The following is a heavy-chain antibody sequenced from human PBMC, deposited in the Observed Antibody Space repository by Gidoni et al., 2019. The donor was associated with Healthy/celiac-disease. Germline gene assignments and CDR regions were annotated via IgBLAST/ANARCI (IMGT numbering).Heavy chain of an antibody. J-gene: IGHJ4*02. CDR1: GFTFDDYA. CDR2: ISWNSGSI. D-gene: IGHD6-6*01. CDR3: AKDSGYSSSSGFDY. Sequence: EVQLVESGGGLVQPGRSLRLSCAASGFTFDDYAMHWVRQAPGKGLEWVSGISWNSGSIGYADSVKGRFTIARDNAKNSLYLQMNSLRAEDTALYYCAKDSGYSSSSGFDYWVQGTLVTVSS. V-gene: IGHV3-9*01.